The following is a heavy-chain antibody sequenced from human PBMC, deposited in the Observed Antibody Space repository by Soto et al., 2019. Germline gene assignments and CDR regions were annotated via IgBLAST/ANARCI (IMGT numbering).Heavy chain of an antibody. CDR1: GFTFSSYA. J-gene: IGHJ6*02. V-gene: IGHV3-23*01. Sequence: EVQLLESGGGLVQSGGSLRLSCAASGFTFSSYAMSWVRQAPGKGLEWVSAISGSGGSTYYADSVKGRFTISRDNSKNTLYLQMNSLRAEDTAVYYCAKNLVPAAIPPPYYYYYGMDVWGQGTTVTVSS. CDR3: AKNLVPAAIPPPYYYYYGMDV. D-gene: IGHD2-2*02. CDR2: ISGSGGST.